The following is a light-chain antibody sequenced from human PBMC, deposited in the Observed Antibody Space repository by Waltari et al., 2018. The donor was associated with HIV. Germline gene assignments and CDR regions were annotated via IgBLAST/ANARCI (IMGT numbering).Light chain of an antibody. J-gene: IGLJ3*02. CDR1: NYDIGSNS. Sequence: QSVVTQPPSASGTPGQRVVISCSGSNYDIGSNSVNCYQQVPGAAPKNLIYRDNQRCSGAPDRFSGSKSGTSAALAISELRSEDEADYYCAVWDDSLRGGVFGGGTKLTVL. V-gene: IGLV1-47*01. CDR3: AVWDDSLRGGV. CDR2: RDN.